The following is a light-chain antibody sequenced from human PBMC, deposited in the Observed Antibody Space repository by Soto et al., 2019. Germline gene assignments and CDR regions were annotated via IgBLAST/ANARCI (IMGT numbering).Light chain of an antibody. CDR1: QSFSSN. V-gene: IGKV3-15*01. J-gene: IGKJ1*01. CDR3: QQYNNWPRWT. Sequence: EIVMTQSPATLSVSLGERATLSCRASQSFSSNLAWYQQRPGQAPRLLIYGASTRATGIPARFSGSGSGTEFTLTISSLESEDFAVYYCQQYNNWPRWTFGQGTKVEIK. CDR2: GAS.